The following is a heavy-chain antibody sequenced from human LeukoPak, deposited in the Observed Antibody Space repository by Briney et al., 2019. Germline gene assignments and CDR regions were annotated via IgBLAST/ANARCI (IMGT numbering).Heavy chain of an antibody. CDR3: VRDLDY. CDR2: IFYSGST. CDR1: GGSISSYW. Sequence: EPSETLSLTCTVSGGSISSYWWSWIRQPPGKGLEYIGYIFYSGSTNYNPSLKSRVTISVDTSKIHFSLRLSSVTAADTAVYYCVRDLDYWGQGTLVTVSS. J-gene: IGHJ4*02. V-gene: IGHV4-59*12.